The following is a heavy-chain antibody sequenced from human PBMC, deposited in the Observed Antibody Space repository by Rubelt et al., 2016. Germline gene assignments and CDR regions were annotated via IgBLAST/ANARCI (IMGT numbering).Heavy chain of an antibody. J-gene: IGHJ5*02. V-gene: IGHV4-38-2*02. CDR3: ARLPYTDYCYSSDYSCTLDP. D-gene: IGHD3-22*01. CDR1: GGSISSGYY. Sequence: QLQLQESGPGLVKPSETLSLTCTVSGGSISSGYYWGWIRQPPGKGLEWIGSIWHSGGTYYNQSLKSRVTISADTSKNQFPLKLGYGTCADTAVYYCARLPYTDYCYSSDYSCTLDPWGQGILVTVSS. CDR2: IWHSGGT.